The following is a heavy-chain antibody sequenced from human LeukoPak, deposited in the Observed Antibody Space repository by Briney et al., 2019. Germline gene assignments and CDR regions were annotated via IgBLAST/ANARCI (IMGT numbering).Heavy chain of an antibody. D-gene: IGHD3-10*01. CDR3: AKDYYGSGSYSLKYYYYYGMDV. CDR1: GFTFSSYG. CDR2: IWYDGSNK. J-gene: IGHJ6*02. Sequence: PGRSLRLSCAASGFTFSSYGMHWVRQAPGKGLEWVAVIWYDGSNKYYADSVKGRFTISRDNSKNTLYLQMNSLRAEDTAVYYCAKDYYGSGSYSLKYYYYYGMDVWGQGTTVTVSS. V-gene: IGHV3-33*06.